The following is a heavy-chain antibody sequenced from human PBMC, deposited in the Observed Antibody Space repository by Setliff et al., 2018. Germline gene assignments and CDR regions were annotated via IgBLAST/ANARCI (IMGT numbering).Heavy chain of an antibody. CDR1: GYTFNNYG. V-gene: IGHV1-2*02. D-gene: IGHD3-16*01. CDR2: INLNTGNI. CDR3: ARDPLGLEDITLFDY. Sequence: ASVKVSCKASGYTFNNYGISWVRQAPGQGLEWMGRINLNTGNIFYAQEFQGRVTLTRDTSTSTAYMELTGLRYDDTAIYYCARDPLGLEDITLFDYWGQGTLVTVSS. J-gene: IGHJ4*02.